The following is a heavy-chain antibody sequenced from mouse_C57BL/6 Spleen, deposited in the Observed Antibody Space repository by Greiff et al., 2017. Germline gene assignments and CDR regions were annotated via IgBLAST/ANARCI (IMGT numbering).Heavy chain of an antibody. Sequence: EVQLQESGPELVKPGASVKMSCKASGYTFTDYNMHWVKQSHGKSLEWIGYINPNNGGTSNNQKFKGKATLTVNKSSSTAYMELRSLTSEDSAVYYCARKDIYYGNSFDYWGQGTTLTVSS. CDR3: ARKDIYYGNSFDY. CDR2: INPNNGGT. V-gene: IGHV1-22*01. D-gene: IGHD2-1*01. J-gene: IGHJ2*01. CDR1: GYTFTDYN.